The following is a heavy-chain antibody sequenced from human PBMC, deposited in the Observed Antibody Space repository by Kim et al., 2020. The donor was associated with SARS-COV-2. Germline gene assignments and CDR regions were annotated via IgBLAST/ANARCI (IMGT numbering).Heavy chain of an antibody. CDR3: ARPFYRGSAGTIYYGMDV. J-gene: IGHJ6*02. D-gene: IGHD6-19*01. V-gene: IGHV3-30*07. Sequence: KGRFTISRDNSKTTLYLQRNSLRAEDTAVYYCARPFYRGSAGTIYYGMDVWGQGTTVTVSS.